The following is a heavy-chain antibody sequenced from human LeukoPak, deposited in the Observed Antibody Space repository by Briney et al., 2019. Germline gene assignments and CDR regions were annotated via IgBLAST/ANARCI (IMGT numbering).Heavy chain of an antibody. CDR3: ARSHGLYYYDSTAGPYYGMDV. Sequence: GGSLRLSCAASGFTFSSYSMNWVRQAPGKGLEWVSYISSSSSTIYYADSVKGRFTISRDNAKNSLYLQMNSLRAEDTAVYYCARSHGLYYYDSTAGPYYGMDVWGQGTTVTVSS. J-gene: IGHJ6*02. D-gene: IGHD3-22*01. CDR2: ISSSSSTI. V-gene: IGHV3-48*01. CDR1: GFTFSSYS.